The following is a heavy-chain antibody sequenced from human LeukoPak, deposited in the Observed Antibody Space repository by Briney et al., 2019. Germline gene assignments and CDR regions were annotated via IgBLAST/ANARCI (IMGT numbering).Heavy chain of an antibody. J-gene: IGHJ4*02. CDR1: GGSISSSNYY. D-gene: IGHD3-10*01. Sequence: SETLSLTCTVSGGSISSSNYYWGWIRQPRVKGLEWIGSIYYSGSTYYNPSLTSPVVMSVDTSKNQFSLKLSSVTAADTAVYYCARSPRGSSRFYFDSWGQGTLVTVSS. V-gene: IGHV4-39*01. CDR3: ARSPRGSSRFYFDS. CDR2: IYYSGST.